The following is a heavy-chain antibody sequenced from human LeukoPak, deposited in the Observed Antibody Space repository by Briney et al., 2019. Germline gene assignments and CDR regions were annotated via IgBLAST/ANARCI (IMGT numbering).Heavy chain of an antibody. V-gene: IGHV1-2*02. D-gene: IGHD6-19*01. CDR1: GYTFTAYH. CDR2: INPNSGGT. Sequence: ASVKVSCKTSGYTFTAYHIHWVRQAPGHGLEWLGWINPNSGGTNFAQNFQGRVTMTRDTSISTAYMELSRLRSDDTAVYYCASIAVAGNWGQETLVTVSS. CDR3: ASIAVAGN. J-gene: IGHJ4*02.